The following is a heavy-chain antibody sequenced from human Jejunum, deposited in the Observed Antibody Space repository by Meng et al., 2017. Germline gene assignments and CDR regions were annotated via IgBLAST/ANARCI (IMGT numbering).Heavy chain of an antibody. CDR1: GGSINNYY. CDR3: ARDKSTEYFQY. J-gene: IGHJ1*01. CDR2: IFSSGTS. V-gene: IGHV4-4*07. D-gene: IGHD2-2*01. Sequence: SETLSLTCNVSGGSINNYYWTWIRQPAGKGLEWIGRIFSSGTSDYNPSLKSRIIMSVDMSKNQVSLNLTSVTAADTAVYYCARDKSTEYFQYWGRGTLVTVSS.